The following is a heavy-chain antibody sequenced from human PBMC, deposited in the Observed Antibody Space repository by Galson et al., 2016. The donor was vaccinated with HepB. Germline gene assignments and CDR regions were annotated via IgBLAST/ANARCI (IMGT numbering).Heavy chain of an antibody. J-gene: IGHJ6*02. D-gene: IGHD5-24*01. CDR1: GGTFTSYA. Sequence: SVKVSCKASGGTFTSYAISWVRQAPGQGLEWMGGIIPIFSTSNYAQKFQGRVTITADESTSTAYMELSSLRSEDTAVYYCARVRDGYNHYYYYGMDVWGQGTTVTVSS. CDR3: ARVRDGYNHYYYYGMDV. CDR2: IIPIFSTS. V-gene: IGHV1-69*13.